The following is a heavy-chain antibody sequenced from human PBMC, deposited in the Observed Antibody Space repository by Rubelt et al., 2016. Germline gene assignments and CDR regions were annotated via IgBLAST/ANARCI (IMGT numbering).Heavy chain of an antibody. CDR1: GGSISTSSYY. J-gene: IGHJ4*02. D-gene: IGHD3-10*01. V-gene: IGHV4-39*07. Sequence: QLHLHESGPGQVRPSETLSLTCTVSGGSISTSSYYWGWIRQPPGKGLEWIVSIYYSGTANYNPSLKSRVTISVDTSKNQFSLKLSSVTAADTAVYYCARAPLYGSGTYGPYDYWGQGTLVTVSS. CDR3: ARAPLYGSGTYGPYDY. CDR2: IYYSGTA.